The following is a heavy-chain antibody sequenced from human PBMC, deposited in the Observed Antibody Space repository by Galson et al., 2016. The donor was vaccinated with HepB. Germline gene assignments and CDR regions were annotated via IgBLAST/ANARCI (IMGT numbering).Heavy chain of an antibody. V-gene: IGHV3-64*04. CDR1: GFTFSDFA. CDR2: ISSNGDTT. CDR3: ARDPHALDF. J-gene: IGHJ4*02. Sequence: SLRLSCAASGFTFSDFAIHWVRQAPGKGLEYVAGISSNGDTTYFADSVKGRFTISRDNSKNTLYLQMNSLRDEDTAVYYCARDPHALDFWGQGTLVTVSS.